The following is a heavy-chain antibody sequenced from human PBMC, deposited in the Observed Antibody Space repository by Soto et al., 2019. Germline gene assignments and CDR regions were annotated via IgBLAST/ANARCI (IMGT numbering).Heavy chain of an antibody. CDR1: GFTFSDYA. D-gene: IGHD6-19*01. CDR2: VSHDGRNT. V-gene: IGHV3-30*18. CDR3: AKGGRQWLVTSDFNY. Sequence: VQLVESGGGVVQPGRSLRLSCAASGFTFSDYAMHWVRQAPGKGLEWVAVVSHDGRNTHYADSVKGRFTISRDSSKNTVSMAVTRLRAEDTAVYYCAKGGRQWLVTSDFNYWGQGALVTVSS. J-gene: IGHJ4*02.